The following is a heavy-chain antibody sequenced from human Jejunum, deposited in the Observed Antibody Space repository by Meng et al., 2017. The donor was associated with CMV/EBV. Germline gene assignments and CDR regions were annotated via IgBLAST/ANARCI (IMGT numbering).Heavy chain of an antibody. Sequence: QWQLVQYGSELKKPGASLKVSCKASGYTFSTYTINWVRQDHGRGLEWMGWISTNTGTPTYTQGFTGRFVFSLDTSVSTAYLQISSLKAEDTAVYYCARGGNFDPWGQGTLVTVSS. CDR2: ISTNTGTP. CDR1: GYTFSTYT. CDR3: ARGGNFDP. D-gene: IGHD2/OR15-2a*01. J-gene: IGHJ5*02. V-gene: IGHV7-4-1*02.